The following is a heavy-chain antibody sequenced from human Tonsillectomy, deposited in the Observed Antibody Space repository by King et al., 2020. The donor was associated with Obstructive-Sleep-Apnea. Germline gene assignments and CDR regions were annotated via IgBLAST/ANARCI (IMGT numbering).Heavy chain of an antibody. V-gene: IGHV4-34*01. J-gene: IGHJ5*02. CDR2: INHSGST. Sequence: VQLQQWGAGLLKPSETLSLSCAVYGVSFSGYYWSWIRQPPGKGLEWIGEINHSGSTNYNPSLKSRVTISVDTSKNQFSLKLSSVTAADTAVYYCASKPDIVVVPAANWFDPWGQGTLVTVSS. D-gene: IGHD2-2*01. CDR3: ASKPDIVVVPAANWFDP. CDR1: GVSFSGYY.